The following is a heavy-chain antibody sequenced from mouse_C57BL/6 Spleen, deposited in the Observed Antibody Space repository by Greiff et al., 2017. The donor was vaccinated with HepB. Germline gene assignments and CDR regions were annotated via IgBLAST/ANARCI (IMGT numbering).Heavy chain of an antibody. J-gene: IGHJ1*03. D-gene: IGHD1-1*01. CDR3: ARSHYYGSSYWYFDV. Sequence: VQLQQSGAELVRPGASVKLSCKASGYTFTDYYINWVKQRPGQGLEWIARIYPGSGNTYYNEKFKGKATLTAENSSSTAYMQLSSLTSEDSAVYFCARSHYYGSSYWYFDVWGTGTTVTVSS. CDR1: GYTFTDYY. V-gene: IGHV1-76*01. CDR2: IYPGSGNT.